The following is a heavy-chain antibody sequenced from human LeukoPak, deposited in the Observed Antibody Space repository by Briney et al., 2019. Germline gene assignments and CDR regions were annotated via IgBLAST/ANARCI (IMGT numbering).Heavy chain of an antibody. D-gene: IGHD6-13*01. CDR3: ARGLRREQQLLRAFDY. CDR1: GYTFTNYD. V-gene: IGHV1-8*01. Sequence: ASVKVSCKASGYTFTNYDINWVRQASGQGLEWMGWMNPNSGNTGSAQKFRGRVTMTSNTSISTAYMELSSLRSEDTAVYYCARGLRREQQLLRAFDYWGQGTPVTVSS. J-gene: IGHJ4*02. CDR2: MNPNSGNT.